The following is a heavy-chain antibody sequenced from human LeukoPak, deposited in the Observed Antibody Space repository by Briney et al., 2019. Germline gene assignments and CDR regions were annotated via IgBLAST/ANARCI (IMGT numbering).Heavy chain of an antibody. CDR3: ARVGGYKAVDY. J-gene: IGHJ4*02. Sequence: GGSLRLSCAASGFTFSSYAMHWVRQAPGKGLEYVSAISSNGGSTYYANSVKGRFTISRDNSKNTLYLQMGSLRAEDMAVYYCARVGGYKAVDYWGQGPLVTVSS. CDR1: GFTFSSYA. V-gene: IGHV3-64*01. CDR2: ISSNGGST. D-gene: IGHD5-24*01.